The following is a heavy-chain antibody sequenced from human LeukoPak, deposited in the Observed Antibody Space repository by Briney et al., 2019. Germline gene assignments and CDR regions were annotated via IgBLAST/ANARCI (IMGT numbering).Heavy chain of an antibody. CDR3: AKGGVRDHRAYFDY. Sequence: PSGTLSLTCAVSGGSISSSNWWSWVRQPPGKGLKWIGEIYHSGSTNYNPSLKSRVTISVDKSKNQFSLKLSSVTAADTAVYYCAKGGVRDHRAYFDYWGQGTLVTVSS. J-gene: IGHJ4*02. V-gene: IGHV4-4*02. CDR1: GGSISSSNW. CDR2: IYHSGST. D-gene: IGHD3-10*01.